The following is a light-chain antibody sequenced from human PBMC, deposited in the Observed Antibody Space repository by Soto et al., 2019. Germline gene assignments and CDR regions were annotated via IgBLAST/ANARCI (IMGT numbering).Light chain of an antibody. CDR2: AAS. V-gene: IGKV1-39*01. Sequence: DIQLTQSPSSLSASVGDRVTITCRASQSSSSFLNWYQQKPGKAPKLLIYAASSLQSGVPSRFSGSGSGTDFTLTISSLQPEEFATYYCQQSYSTPYTFGQGTKVDIK. J-gene: IGKJ2*01. CDR3: QQSYSTPYT. CDR1: QSSSSF.